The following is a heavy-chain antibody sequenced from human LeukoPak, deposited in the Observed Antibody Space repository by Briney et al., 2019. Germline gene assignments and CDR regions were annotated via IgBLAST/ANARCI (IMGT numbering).Heavy chain of an antibody. CDR2: ISGSGGST. J-gene: IGHJ6*03. CDR1: GFTFSNFA. V-gene: IGHV3-23*01. D-gene: IGHD3-3*01. CDR3: AKYSGYDFWSALGEGYYYYMDV. Sequence: PGGSLRLSCAASGFTFSNFAMSWVRQAPGKGLEWVSAISGSGGSTYYADSVKGRFTISRDNSKNTLYLQMNSLRADDTAVYYCAKYSGYDFWSALGEGYYYYMDVWGKGTTVTVSS.